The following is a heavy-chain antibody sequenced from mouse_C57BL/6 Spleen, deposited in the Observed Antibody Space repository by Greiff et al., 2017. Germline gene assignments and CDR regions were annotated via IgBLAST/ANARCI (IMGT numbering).Heavy chain of an antibody. CDR1: GYTFTSYW. V-gene: IGHV1-72*01. CDR3: AKSDRYGSSYWYFDV. Sequence: QVQLQQPGAELVKPGASVKLSCKASGYTFTSYWMHWVKPRPGRGLEWIGRIDPNSGGTKYNEKFKSKATLTVDKPSSAAYMQLSSLTSEDSAVYYCAKSDRYGSSYWYFDVWGTGTTVTVSS. J-gene: IGHJ1*03. CDR2: IDPNSGGT. D-gene: IGHD1-1*01.